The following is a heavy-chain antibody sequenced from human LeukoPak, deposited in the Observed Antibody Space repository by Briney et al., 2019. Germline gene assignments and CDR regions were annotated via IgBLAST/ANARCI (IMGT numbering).Heavy chain of an antibody. CDR1: GGSISSENW. CDR3: ARGGGYYFDY. J-gene: IGHJ4*02. Sequence: PSGTLSLTCGVFGGSISSENWWSWVRQPPGKGLEGIGETYHAGHINYNPSLKRRVTISMDKSKNQLYMKVNSVTAADTAVYYCARGGGYYFDYWGQGILVAVSS. V-gene: IGHV4-4*02. D-gene: IGHD5-12*01. CDR2: TYHAGHI.